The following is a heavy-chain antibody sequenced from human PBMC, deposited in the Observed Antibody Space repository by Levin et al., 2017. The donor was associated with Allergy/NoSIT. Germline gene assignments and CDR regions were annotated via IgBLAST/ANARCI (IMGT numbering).Heavy chain of an antibody. V-gene: IGHV4-59*08. CDR3: ARQVKEYYYDRTGHHSAHYFDH. D-gene: IGHD3-22*01. CDR1: GDSMTSFS. CDR2: IYYSGTTSGRT. Sequence: SETLSLTCTVSGDSMTSFSWSWVRQPPGKGLEWIGSIYYSGTTSGRTNYNPSLKSRVTMSLDTSNSQFSLRLSSVAAADTAIYYCARQVKEYYYDRTGHHSAHYFDHWGQGTLVSVSS. J-gene: IGHJ4*02.